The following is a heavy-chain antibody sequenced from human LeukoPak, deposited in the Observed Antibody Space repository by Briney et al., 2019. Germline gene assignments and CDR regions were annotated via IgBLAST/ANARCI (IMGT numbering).Heavy chain of an antibody. CDR1: GFTFSSYG. CDR3: AKESAGYDSSGYYYS. J-gene: IGHJ4*02. D-gene: IGHD3-22*01. CDR2: ISYDGSNK. V-gene: IGHV3-30*18. Sequence: GGSLRLSCAASGFTFSSYGMHWVRQAPGKGLEWVAVISYDGSNKYYADSVKGRFTISRDDSKNTLYLQMNSLRAEDTAVYYCAKESAGYDSSGYYYSWGQGTLVTVSS.